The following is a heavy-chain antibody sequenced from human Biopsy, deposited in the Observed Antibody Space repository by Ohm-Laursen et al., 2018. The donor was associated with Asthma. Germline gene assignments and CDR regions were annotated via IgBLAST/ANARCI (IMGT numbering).Heavy chain of an antibody. CDR1: GYIFTSHA. D-gene: IGHD2-15*01. V-gene: IGHV7-4-1*02. Sequence: ALVKVSCKASGYIFTSHAMNWVRRAPGQGLEWMGRINTNTGNPTYAQGFTGRFVFSLDTSVSTAYLQISSLKADDTAVYYCARGLLGMDVWGQGTTVTVSS. CDR3: ARGLLGMDV. J-gene: IGHJ6*02. CDR2: INTNTGNP.